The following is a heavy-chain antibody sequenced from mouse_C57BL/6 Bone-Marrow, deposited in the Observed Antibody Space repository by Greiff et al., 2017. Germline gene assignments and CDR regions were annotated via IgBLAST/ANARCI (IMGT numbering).Heavy chain of an antibody. V-gene: IGHV1-81*01. CDR1: GYTFTSYG. Sequence: QVQLQQSGAELARPGASVKLSCKASGYTFTSYGISWVKQRTGQGLEWIGEIYPRSGNTYYNEKFKGKATLTADKSSSTEYMELRSLASEDSTVYCCARRAVITTVVAPFYAMDYWGQGTSVTVSS. CDR3: ARRAVITTVVAPFYAMDY. J-gene: IGHJ4*01. D-gene: IGHD1-1*01. CDR2: IYPRSGNT.